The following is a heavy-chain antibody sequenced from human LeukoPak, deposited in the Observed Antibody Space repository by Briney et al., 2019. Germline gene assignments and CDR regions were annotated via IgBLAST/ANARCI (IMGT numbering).Heavy chain of an antibody. CDR3: ARGNGKRSYDFWSGYYRGYYYMDV. CDR1: GYTFTSYD. J-gene: IGHJ6*03. V-gene: IGHV1-8*03. D-gene: IGHD3-3*01. Sequence: ASVKVSCKASGYTFTSYDINWVRQATGQGLEWMGWMNPNSGNTGYAQKFQGRVTITRNTSISTAYMELSSLRSEDTAVYYCARGNGKRSYDFWSGYYRGYYYMDVWGKGTTVTVSS. CDR2: MNPNSGNT.